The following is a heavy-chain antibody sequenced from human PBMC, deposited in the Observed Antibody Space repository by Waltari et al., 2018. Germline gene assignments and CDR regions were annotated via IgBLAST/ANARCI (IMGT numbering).Heavy chain of an antibody. J-gene: IGHJ6*03. D-gene: IGHD5-18*01. CDR3: ARVAIYYYYMDV. CDR1: GFPFSHHR. V-gene: IGHV3-48*04. Sequence: EVQLVESGGGLVQPGGSVGLSWSASGFPFSHHRMHWVLQAPGKGMELVAYISSSSSTIYYADSEKGRFTISRDNAKNSLYLQMNSLRAEDTAVYYCARVAIYYYYMDVWGKGTTVTVSS. CDR2: ISSSSSTI.